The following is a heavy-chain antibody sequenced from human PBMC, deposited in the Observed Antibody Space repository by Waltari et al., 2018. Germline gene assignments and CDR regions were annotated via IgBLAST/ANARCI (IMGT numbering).Heavy chain of an antibody. CDR3: ARGVDYSNPHSLIGY. V-gene: IGHV1-18*01. CDR1: GYTFTSDG. D-gene: IGHD4-4*01. Sequence: QVQLVPSGAEVKKPGASVKVSCKASGYTFTSDGISWVRQAPGQGREWMGWISAYNGNTNYAQKLQGRVTMTTDTSTSTAYMELRSLRSDDTSVYYCARGVDYSNPHSLIGYWGQGTLVTVSS. J-gene: IGHJ4*02. CDR2: ISAYNGNT.